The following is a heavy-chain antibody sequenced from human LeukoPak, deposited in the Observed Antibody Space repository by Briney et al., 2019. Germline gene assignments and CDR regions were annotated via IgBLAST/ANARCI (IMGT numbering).Heavy chain of an antibody. CDR3: ARDLPPEGVAATDLPDY. CDR1: GFTFSSNY. D-gene: IGHD2-15*01. V-gene: IGHV3-30-3*01. J-gene: IGHJ4*02. CDR2: ISYDGSNK. Sequence: GGSLRLSCAASGFTFSSNYMSWVRQAPGKGLEWVAVISYDGSNKYYADSVKGRFTISRDNSKNTLYLQMNSLRAEDTAVYYCARDLPPEGVAATDLPDYWGQGTLVTVSS.